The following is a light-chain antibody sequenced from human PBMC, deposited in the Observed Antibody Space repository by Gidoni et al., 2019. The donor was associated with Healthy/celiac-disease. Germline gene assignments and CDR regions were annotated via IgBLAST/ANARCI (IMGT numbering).Light chain of an antibody. V-gene: IGLV1-51*01. CDR3: GTWDSSLSAV. CDR1: SSNIGNNY. CDR2: DNN. J-gene: IGLJ1*01. Sequence: QSVFTQPPSVSAAPGQKVTISCSGSSSNIGNNYVSWYQQLPGTAPKLLIYDNNKRPSGIPDRFSGSKSGTSATLGITGLQTGDEADYYCGTWDSSLSAVFGTGTKVTVL.